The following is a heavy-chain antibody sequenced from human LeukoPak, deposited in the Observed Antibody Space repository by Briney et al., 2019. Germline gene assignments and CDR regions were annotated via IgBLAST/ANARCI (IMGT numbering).Heavy chain of an antibody. J-gene: IGHJ3*02. CDR2: VNSYGNHT. D-gene: IGHD4-17*01. Sequence: GGSLRLSCAASGFTFSKYAMVWVRQAPGKGLEWVSTVNSYGNHTYYAASVRGRFTISRDNSKDTLYLQMNSLRADDTAVYYCAKVENDYGDSTDAFDIWGQGTMVTVSS. CDR3: AKVENDYGDSTDAFDI. V-gene: IGHV3-23*01. CDR1: GFTFSKYA.